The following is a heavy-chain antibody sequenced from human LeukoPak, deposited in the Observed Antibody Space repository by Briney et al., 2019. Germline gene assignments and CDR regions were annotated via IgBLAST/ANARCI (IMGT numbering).Heavy chain of an antibody. V-gene: IGHV3-7*01. CDR1: GFTFSSYW. CDR3: ANLWTDADYDMLTGYYDY. Sequence: GGSLRLSCAASGFTFSSYWMSWARQAPGKGLEWVANIKQDGSEKYYVDSVKGRFTISRDNAKNSLYLQMNSLRAEDTAVYYCANLWTDADYDMLTGYYDYWGQGTLVTVSS. D-gene: IGHD3-9*01. CDR2: IKQDGSEK. J-gene: IGHJ4*02.